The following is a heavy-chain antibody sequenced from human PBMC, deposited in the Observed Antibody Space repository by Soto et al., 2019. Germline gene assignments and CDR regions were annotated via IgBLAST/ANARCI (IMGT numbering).Heavy chain of an antibody. Sequence: ASVKVSCKASGYTFTSYYMHWVRQAPGQGLEWMGIINPSGGSTSYAQKFQGRVTVTRDTSTSTVYMELSSLRSEDTAVYYCARDPNSSSWFPLPQNGMDVWGQGTMVTVSS. V-gene: IGHV1-46*01. D-gene: IGHD6-13*01. CDR3: ARDPNSSSWFPLPQNGMDV. J-gene: IGHJ6*02. CDR1: GYTFTSYY. CDR2: INPSGGST.